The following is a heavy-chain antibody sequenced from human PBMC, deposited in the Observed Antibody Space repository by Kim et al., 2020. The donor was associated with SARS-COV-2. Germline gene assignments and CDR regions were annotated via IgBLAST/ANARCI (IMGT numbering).Heavy chain of an antibody. CDR1: GFTFSSYG. Sequence: GGSLRLSCAASGFTFSSYGMHWVRQAPGKGLEWVADIWYDGSNKYYADSVKGRFTISRDNSKNTLYLQMNSLRAEDTAVYYCARDLLVGATSYGMDDWGQGTTVTVSS. J-gene: IGHJ6*02. CDR3: ARDLLVGATSYGMDD. CDR2: IWYDGSNK. V-gene: IGHV3-33*01. D-gene: IGHD1-26*01.